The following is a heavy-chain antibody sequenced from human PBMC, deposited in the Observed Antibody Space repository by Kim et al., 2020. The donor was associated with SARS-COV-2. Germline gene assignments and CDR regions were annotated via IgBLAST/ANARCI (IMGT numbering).Heavy chain of an antibody. J-gene: IGHJ6*02. Sequence: SVKVSCKASGGTFSSYAISWVRQAPGQGLEWMGGIIPIFGTANYAQKFQGRVTITADESTSTAYMELSSLRSEDTAVYYCARVGGGYDYVWGSYRYYYYGMDVWGQGTTVTVSS. V-gene: IGHV1-69*13. CDR3: ARVGGGYDYVWGSYRYYYYGMDV. CDR1: GGTFSSYA. D-gene: IGHD3-16*02. CDR2: IIPIFGTA.